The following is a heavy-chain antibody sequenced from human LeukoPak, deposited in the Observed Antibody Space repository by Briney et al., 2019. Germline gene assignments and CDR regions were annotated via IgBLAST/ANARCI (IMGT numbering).Heavy chain of an antibody. Sequence: PSETLSLTCTVSGGAISSYYWNWIRQPPGKGLERIGNIYYTGSTNYNASLKSRVTISLDTSKNQFSLKLSSVTAADTAVYYCARGRRYSSRPDVFDIWGQGTMVTVSS. CDR2: IYYTGST. J-gene: IGHJ3*02. CDR3: ARGRRYSSRPDVFDI. CDR1: GGAISSYY. V-gene: IGHV4-59*01. D-gene: IGHD6-13*01.